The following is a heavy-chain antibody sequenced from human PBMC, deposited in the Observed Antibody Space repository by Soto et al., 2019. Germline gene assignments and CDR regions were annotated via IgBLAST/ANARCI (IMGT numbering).Heavy chain of an antibody. V-gene: IGHV4-34*01. CDR3: ARVGRYYDYIWGSYRLDY. D-gene: IGHD3-16*02. CDR2: INHSGST. CDR1: GGSFSGYY. Sequence: QVQLQQWGAGLLKPSETLSLTCAVYGGSFSGYYWSWIRQPPGKGLEWIGEINHSGSTNYNPSLKSRVTISVDTSKNQFSLKLSSVTAEDTAVYYCARVGRYYDYIWGSYRLDYWGQGTLVTVSS. J-gene: IGHJ4*02.